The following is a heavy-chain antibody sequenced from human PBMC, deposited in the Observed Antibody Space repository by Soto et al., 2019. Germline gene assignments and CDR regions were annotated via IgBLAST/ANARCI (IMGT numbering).Heavy chain of an antibody. CDR1: GGSISGYY. D-gene: IGHD3-10*01. CDR3: ARDRGYPETYGMDV. CDR2: IYYSGST. J-gene: IGHJ6*02. V-gene: IGHV4-59*01. Sequence: QVQLQESGPGLVKPSETLSLTCTVSGGSISGYYWSWIRQPPGKGLEWIGYIYYSGSTNYNPSLKSRVTISVDTSKNQFSLKLSSVTAADTAVYYCARDRGYPETYGMDVWGQGTTVTVSS.